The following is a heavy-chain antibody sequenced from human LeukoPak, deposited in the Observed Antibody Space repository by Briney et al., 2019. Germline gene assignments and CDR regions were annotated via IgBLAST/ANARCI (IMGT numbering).Heavy chain of an antibody. CDR1: GYSFTSYW. D-gene: IGHD3-9*01. Sequence: GESLQISCKGSGYSFTSYWIGWVRQMPGKGLEWMGITYPGDSDTRYSPSFQGQVTISADKSISTAYLQWSSLKASDTAMYYCARKYYDILTGYGHYFDYWGQGTLVTVSS. CDR3: ARKYYDILTGYGHYFDY. CDR2: TYPGDSDT. J-gene: IGHJ4*02. V-gene: IGHV5-51*01.